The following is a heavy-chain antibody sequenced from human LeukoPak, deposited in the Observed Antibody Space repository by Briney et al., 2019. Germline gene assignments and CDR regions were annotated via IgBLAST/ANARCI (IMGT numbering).Heavy chain of an antibody. V-gene: IGHV1-8*01. Sequence: GASVKVSCKASGYTFTSYDINWVRQATGQGLEWMGWMNPNSGNIGYAQKFQGRVTMTRNTSISTAYMELSSLRSEDTAVYYCARGLKAAAGPPFFVYWGQGTLVTASS. CDR2: MNPNSGNI. CDR3: ARGLKAAAGPPFFVY. J-gene: IGHJ4*02. D-gene: IGHD6-13*01. CDR1: GYTFTSYD.